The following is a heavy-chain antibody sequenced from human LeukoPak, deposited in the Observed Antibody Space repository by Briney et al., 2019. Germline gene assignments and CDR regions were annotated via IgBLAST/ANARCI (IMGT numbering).Heavy chain of an antibody. CDR3: AKMVSRYCSSTSCGYFDY. D-gene: IGHD2-2*01. J-gene: IGHJ4*02. CDR1: GFTFDDYA. V-gene: IGHV3-9*01. CDR2: ISWNSGSI. Sequence: GGSLRLSCAASGFTFDDYAMHWVRQAPGKGLEWVSGISWNSGSIGYADSVKGRFTISRDNAKNSLYLQMNSLRAGDTALYYCAKMVSRYCSSTSCGYFDYWGQGTLVTVSS.